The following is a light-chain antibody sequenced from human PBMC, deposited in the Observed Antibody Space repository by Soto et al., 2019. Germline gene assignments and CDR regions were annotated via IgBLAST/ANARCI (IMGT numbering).Light chain of an antibody. V-gene: IGKV3-15*01. CDR1: QSVGSN. CDR3: QQYNNWPPMYT. Sequence: EIVMTQSPATLSVYPGERVTLSCRASQSVGSNLTWYQQKPGQAPRLLIYEASTRATGIPARFSGSGSATEFTLTISSLQSEDFAVFYCQQYNNWPPMYTFGQGTKLEIK. J-gene: IGKJ2*01. CDR2: EAS.